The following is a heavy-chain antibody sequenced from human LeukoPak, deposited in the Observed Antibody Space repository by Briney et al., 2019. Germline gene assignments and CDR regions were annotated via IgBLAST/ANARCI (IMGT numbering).Heavy chain of an antibody. Sequence: GGSLRLSCAASGFTFSSYAMSWVRQAPGKGLEWVSAISGSGGGTYYADSVKGRFTISRDNPKNTLYLQMNSLRAEDTAVYYCAKDLYYDSSGYLDYWGQGTLVTVSS. CDR3: AKDLYYDSSGYLDY. CDR1: GFTFSSYA. J-gene: IGHJ4*02. D-gene: IGHD3-22*01. CDR2: ISGSGGGT. V-gene: IGHV3-23*01.